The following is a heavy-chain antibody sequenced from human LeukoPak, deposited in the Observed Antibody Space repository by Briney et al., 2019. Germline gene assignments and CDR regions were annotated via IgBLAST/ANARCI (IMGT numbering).Heavy chain of an antibody. CDR3: ARHLGGSSSDY. D-gene: IGHD6-6*01. J-gene: IGHJ4*02. CDR1: GYSISSGYY. Sequence: PSETLSLTCAVSGYSISSGYYWGWIRQPPGKGLEWIGSIYHSGSTYYNPSLKRRVTISVDTSKNQFSLKLSYVTAADTAVYYCARHLGGSSSDYWGQGTLVTVSS. V-gene: IGHV4-38-2*01. CDR2: IYHSGST.